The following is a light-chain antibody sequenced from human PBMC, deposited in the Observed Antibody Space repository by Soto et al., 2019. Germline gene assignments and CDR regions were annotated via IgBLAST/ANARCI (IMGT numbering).Light chain of an antibody. V-gene: IGKV3-11*01. CDR3: QQRSNGPSLT. J-gene: IGKJ4*01. Sequence: DTVLTQSPGTLSLSPGDRAPLSCRAIQSVGSYLALYQHKPGQAPRLLISDASNRATGIPARFSGSGSETDFTLTISSLEPEDSAVYYCQQRSNGPSLTFGGGTKVDIK. CDR2: DAS. CDR1: QSVGSY.